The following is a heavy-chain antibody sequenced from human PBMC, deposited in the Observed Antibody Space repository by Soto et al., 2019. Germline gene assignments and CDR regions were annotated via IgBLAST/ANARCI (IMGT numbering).Heavy chain of an antibody. CDR1: GFTFDDYG. D-gene: IGHD3-10*01. CDR3: ARDRPKRLINYYGSGNFDY. CDR2: VNWNGGST. J-gene: IGHJ4*02. Sequence: RPGGSLRLSCAASGFTFDDYGMSWARQAPGKGLEWVSGVNWNGGSTGYADSVKGRFTISRDNAKNSLYLEMDSLRAEDTAVYYCARDRPKRLINYYGSGNFDYWGQGTLVTVSS. V-gene: IGHV3-20*04.